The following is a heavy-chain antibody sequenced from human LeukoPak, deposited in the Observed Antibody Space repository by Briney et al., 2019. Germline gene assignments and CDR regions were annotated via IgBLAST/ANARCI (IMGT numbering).Heavy chain of an antibody. D-gene: IGHD2-8*02. CDR1: GFTFRDYW. CDR3: ARNPTGDYDY. Sequence: PGGSLRLSCAASGFTFRDYWMHWVRQVPGKGLLWVSHINSDGSITDYADSVKGRFTISRDNARNTLSLQMDSLRVEDTAVYYCARNPTGDYDYSGQGALVTVSS. J-gene: IGHJ4*02. CDR2: INSDGSIT. V-gene: IGHV3-74*01.